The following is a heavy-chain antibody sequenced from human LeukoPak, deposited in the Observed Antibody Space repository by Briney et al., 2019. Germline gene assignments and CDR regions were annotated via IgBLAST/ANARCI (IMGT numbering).Heavy chain of an antibody. CDR1: GGSISNYY. Sequence: PSETLSLTCTVSGGSISNYYWSWIRQPPGKGPEWIGYIYYSGTTNYNPSLKSRVTISVDTSKNQFSLKLSSVTAADTAVYYCARGVYIAAAQYAYWGQGTLVTVSS. J-gene: IGHJ4*02. D-gene: IGHD6-13*01. CDR2: IYYSGTT. V-gene: IGHV4-59*01. CDR3: ARGVYIAAAQYAY.